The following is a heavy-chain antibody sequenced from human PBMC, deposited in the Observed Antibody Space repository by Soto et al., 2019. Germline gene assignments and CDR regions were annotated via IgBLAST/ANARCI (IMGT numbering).Heavy chain of an antibody. CDR2: IKEDGSEK. J-gene: IGHJ3*02. CDR3: ARDCGFCRYTNCGGEAYEI. V-gene: IGHV3-7*04. Sequence: EVQLVESGGGLVQPGGSLRLSCAASGFSFSSYWMSWFRQAPGKGLEWVANIKEDGSEKYYVDSVKGRFTISRDNAKSSLYLQMNSLRAEDTAVYYCARDCGFCRYTNCGGEAYEIWGQGTMVTVSS. CDR1: GFSFSSYW. D-gene: IGHD3-16*02.